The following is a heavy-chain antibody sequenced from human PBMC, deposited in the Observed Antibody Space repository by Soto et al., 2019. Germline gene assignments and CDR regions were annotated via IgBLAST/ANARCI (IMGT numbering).Heavy chain of an antibody. Sequence: QVQLVQSGAEVKKPGASVKVSCKASGYSFTRYYINWVRQAPGQGLEWMGWISAYNGNTHYEEKLQGRGTLTTDTSTSTAYMELRSLRSADTAVYFCARGGQWDFLSDYWGQGTLVTVSS. CDR1: GYSFTRYY. V-gene: IGHV1-18*01. CDR3: ARGGQWDFLSDY. J-gene: IGHJ4*02. D-gene: IGHD1-26*01. CDR2: ISAYNGNT.